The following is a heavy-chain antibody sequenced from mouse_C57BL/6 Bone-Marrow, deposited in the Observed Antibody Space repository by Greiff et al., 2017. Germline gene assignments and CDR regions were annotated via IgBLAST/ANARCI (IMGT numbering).Heavy chain of an antibody. V-gene: IGHV1-81*01. CDR2: IYPRSGNT. D-gene: IGHD1-1*01. J-gene: IGHJ1*03. CDR3: AREFTTVVAPDWYFDV. CDR1: GYTFTSYG. Sequence: VQLQESGAELARPGASVKLSCKASGYTFTSYGISWVKQRTGQGLEWIGEIYPRSGNTYYNEKFKGKATLTADKSSSTAYMELRSLTSEDSAVYFCAREFTTVVAPDWYFDVWGTGTTVTVSS.